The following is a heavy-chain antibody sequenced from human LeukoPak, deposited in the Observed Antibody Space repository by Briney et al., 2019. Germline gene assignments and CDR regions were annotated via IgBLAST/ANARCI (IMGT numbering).Heavy chain of an antibody. CDR3: ARDPDYDFWSGYLLSTYYYYGMDV. Sequence: ASVKVSCKASGYTFTSYGIGWVRQAPGQGLEWMGWISAYNGNTNYAQKLQGRVTMTTDTSTSTAYMELRSLRSDDTAVYYCARDPDYDFWSGYLLSTYYYYGMDVWGQGTTVTVSS. CDR2: ISAYNGNT. J-gene: IGHJ6*02. V-gene: IGHV1-18*01. D-gene: IGHD3-3*01. CDR1: GYTFTSYG.